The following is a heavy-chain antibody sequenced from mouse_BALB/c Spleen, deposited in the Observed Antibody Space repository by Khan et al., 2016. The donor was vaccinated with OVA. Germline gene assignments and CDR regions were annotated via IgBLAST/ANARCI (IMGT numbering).Heavy chain of an antibody. Sequence: VQLQESGPGLVAPSQSLSITCTVSGFSLTDYGVGWIRQPPGKGLEWLGVIWGGGTTYYNSVLKSRLSISKDNSKRQVFLKMNSLQTDDTAMYYCAKLLWSHYYAMDYWGQGTSVTVSS. J-gene: IGHJ4*01. D-gene: IGHD1-1*02. CDR1: GFSLTDYG. CDR2: IWGGGTT. V-gene: IGHV2-6-5*01. CDR3: AKLLWSHYYAMDY.